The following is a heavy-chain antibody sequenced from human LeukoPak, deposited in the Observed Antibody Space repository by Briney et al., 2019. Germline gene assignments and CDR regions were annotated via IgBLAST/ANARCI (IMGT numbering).Heavy chain of an antibody. CDR2: ISSRSSTI. J-gene: IGHJ6*03. CDR1: GFIFKKYW. Sequence: VGSLRLSCAASGFIFKKYWMNWVRQAPGKGLERVSYISSRSSTIYYADSVKGRFTISRDNAKNSLYLQMNSLRAEDTAVYYCARDLYGLCSGGTCYYYYYMDLWGKGTTVTVSS. D-gene: IGHD2-15*01. V-gene: IGHV3-48*01. CDR3: ARDLYGLCSGGTCYYYYYMDL.